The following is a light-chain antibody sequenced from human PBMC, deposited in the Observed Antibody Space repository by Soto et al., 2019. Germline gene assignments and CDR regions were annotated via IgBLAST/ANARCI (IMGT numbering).Light chain of an antibody. CDR3: QSYDSSLSGPLLV. Sequence: QSVLTQPPSVSGAPGQRVTISCTGSSSNIGAGYDVHWYQQLPGTAPKLLIYGNSNRPSGVPDRFSGSKSGTSASLAITELQAEDEADYYCQSYDSSLSGPLLVFGTGTRSP. CDR2: GNS. CDR1: SSNIGAGYD. J-gene: IGLJ1*01. V-gene: IGLV1-40*01.